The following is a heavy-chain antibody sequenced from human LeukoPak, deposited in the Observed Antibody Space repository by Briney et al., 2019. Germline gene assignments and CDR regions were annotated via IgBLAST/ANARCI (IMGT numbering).Heavy chain of an antibody. D-gene: IGHD4-17*01. CDR1: GFTFSNYA. Sequence: PGGSLRLSCAASGFTFSNYAMNWVRQAPGKGLEWVSVISGSGYSTYYADSVEGRFTISRDNSKNTLYLQTNSLRAEDTAVYYCAKDYGDYAYYFHYWGQGTLVTVSS. CDR3: AKDYGDYAYYFHY. J-gene: IGHJ4*02. V-gene: IGHV3-23*01. CDR2: ISGSGYST.